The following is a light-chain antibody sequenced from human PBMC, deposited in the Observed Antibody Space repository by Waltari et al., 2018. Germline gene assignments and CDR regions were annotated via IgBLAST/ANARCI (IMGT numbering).Light chain of an antibody. CDR2: DVS. CDR1: SSDIGGYDF. J-gene: IGLJ2*01. CDR3: SSYTSRNTHVI. Sequence: QSALIQPASVSGSPGQSITISCTGSSSDIGGYDFVSGYQRRPGKAPQLLISDVSRRPSAVSNRFSGSKSGNRASLTISGLRPEDEGDYYCSSYTSRNTHVIFGGGTKLTVL. V-gene: IGLV2-14*03.